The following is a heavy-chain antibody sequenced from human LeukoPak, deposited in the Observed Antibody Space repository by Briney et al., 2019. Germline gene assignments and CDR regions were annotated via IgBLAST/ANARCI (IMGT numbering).Heavy chain of an antibody. J-gene: IGHJ5*02. D-gene: IGHD3-16*01. V-gene: IGHV4-59*01. CDR3: ASDGGGNWFDP. CDR2: IHYGGYT. Sequence: PSETLSLTCTVSGGSIGSLYWSWIRQSPGKGLEWIGYIHYGGYTCHNPSLTGRVTISVDVSRNQFSLRLTSVTAADTAIYYCASDGGGNWFDPWGQGTLVTVSS. CDR1: GGSIGSLY.